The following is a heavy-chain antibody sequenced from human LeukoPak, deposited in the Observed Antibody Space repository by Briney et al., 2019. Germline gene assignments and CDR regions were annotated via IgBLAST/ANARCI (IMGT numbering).Heavy chain of an antibody. V-gene: IGHV1-69*01. CDR2: IIPIFGTA. CDR1: GGTFSSYA. CDR3: ARDRYCSSTSCPRSLDY. Sequence: ASVKVSCKASGGTFSSYAISWVRQAPGQGLEWVGGIIPIFGTANYAQKFQGRVTITADESTSTAYMELSSLRSEDTAVYYCARDRYCSSTSCPRSLDYWGQGTLVTVSS. D-gene: IGHD2-2*01. J-gene: IGHJ4*02.